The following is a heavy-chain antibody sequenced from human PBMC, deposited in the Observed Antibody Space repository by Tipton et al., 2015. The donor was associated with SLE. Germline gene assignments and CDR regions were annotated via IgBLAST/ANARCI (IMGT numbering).Heavy chain of an antibody. V-gene: IGHV4-34*01. CDR1: TGSFSGYY. CDR3: GGGPLFDY. CDR2: INHSGST. Sequence: TLSLTCTVYTGSFSGYYWSWIRQPPGKGLEWIGEINHSGSTNYNPSLKSRVTISVDTSKNQFSLKLSSVTAADTAVYYCGGGPLFDYWGQGTLVTVSS. J-gene: IGHJ4*02.